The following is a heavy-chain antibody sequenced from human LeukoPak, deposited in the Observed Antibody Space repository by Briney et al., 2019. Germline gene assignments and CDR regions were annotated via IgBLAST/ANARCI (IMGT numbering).Heavy chain of an antibody. CDR2: INNDGSST. J-gene: IGHJ5*02. CDR3: AMPDLMRELRFDP. V-gene: IGHV3-74*01. D-gene: IGHD1-7*01. Sequence: GGSLRLSCAASGFTFRNYWMHWVRQAPGKGLVWVSCINNDGSSTDYADSVKGRITISRDNAKNKLYMQMSSLRAEDTAVDYCAMPDLMRELRFDPWGEGTLVSVSS. CDR1: GFTFRNYW.